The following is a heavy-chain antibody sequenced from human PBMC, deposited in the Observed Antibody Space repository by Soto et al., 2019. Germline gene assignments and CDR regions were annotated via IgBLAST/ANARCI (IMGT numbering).Heavy chain of an antibody. Sequence: QVQLQESGPGLVKPSETLSLTCTVSGGSISSYYWSWIRQPPGKGLEWIGYIYYSGRTNYNPSLKSRVTISVDTSKNQFSLKVSSVTAADTAVYYCARRYGDAFDIWGQGTMVTVSS. D-gene: IGHD4-17*01. CDR2: IYYSGRT. CDR1: GGSISSYY. CDR3: ARRYGDAFDI. V-gene: IGHV4-59*12. J-gene: IGHJ3*02.